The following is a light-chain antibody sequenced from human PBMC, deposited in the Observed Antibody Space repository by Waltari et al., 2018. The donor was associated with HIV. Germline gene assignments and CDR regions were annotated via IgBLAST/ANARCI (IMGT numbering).Light chain of an antibody. Sequence: DIEMTQSPSSLSASVGDRVTMTCRASPGIRSHLAWYQQTAETAPKLLIYEASTLQSGVSSRFSGSGSVTDFTRTINSLRSDHVATYFGQKYNSVPLTFGQGTRL. V-gene: IGKV1-27*01. CDR2: EAS. CDR3: QKYNSVPLT. J-gene: IGKJ5*01. CDR1: PGIRSH.